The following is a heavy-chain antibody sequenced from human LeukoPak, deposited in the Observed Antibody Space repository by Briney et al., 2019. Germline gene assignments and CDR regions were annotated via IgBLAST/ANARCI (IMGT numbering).Heavy chain of an antibody. CDR3: ACCYDSSGYYYVDAFDI. CDR2: IIPIFGIA. J-gene: IGHJ3*02. V-gene: IGHV1-69*04. Sequence: GASVKVSCKASGGTFSSYAISWVRQAPGQGLEWMGRIIPIFGIANYAQKFQGRVTITADKSTSTAYMELSSLRSEDTAVYYCACCYDSSGYYYVDAFDIWGQGTMVTVSS. D-gene: IGHD3-22*01. CDR1: GGTFSSYA.